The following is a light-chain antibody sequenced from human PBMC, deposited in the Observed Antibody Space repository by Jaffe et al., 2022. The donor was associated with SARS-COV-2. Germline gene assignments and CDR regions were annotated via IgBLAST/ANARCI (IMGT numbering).Light chain of an antibody. CDR1: QDISIS. V-gene: IGKV1-9*01. CDR3: QQLNSYPMYA. CDR2: SAS. Sequence: DVQLSQSPFFLSASVGDRVTITCRASQDISISLAWYQQKPGKAPNLLIHSASTLQSGVPSRFSGSGSGTEFTLTISSLQPEDFATYYCQQLNSYPMYAFGQGTKLEIK. J-gene: IGKJ2*01.